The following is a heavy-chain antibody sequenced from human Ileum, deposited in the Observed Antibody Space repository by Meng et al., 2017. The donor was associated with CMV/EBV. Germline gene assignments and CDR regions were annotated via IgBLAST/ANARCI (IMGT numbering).Heavy chain of an antibody. Sequence: HVQDAGPGLFKPSATLSLTFTVSGGSINSKNYFWGWIRQAPGEGPEWIGSIHYNEKTYYNPPFKSRVTISVDTSNKQVSLNLNSVTAADTAVYYCTTRGLGFDSSLFDFWGQGTLVTVSS. D-gene: IGHD3-22*01. V-gene: IGHV4-39*07. CDR1: GGSINSKNYF. CDR3: TTRGLGFDSSLFDF. J-gene: IGHJ4*02. CDR2: IHYNEKT.